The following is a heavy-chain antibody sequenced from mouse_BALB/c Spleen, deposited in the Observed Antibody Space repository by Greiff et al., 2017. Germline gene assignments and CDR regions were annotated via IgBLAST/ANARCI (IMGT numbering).Heavy chain of an antibody. D-gene: IGHD2-1*01. J-gene: IGHJ3*01. CDR3: ARDGNYPAWFAY. CDR1: GYTFTNYW. V-gene: IGHV1-63*02. Sequence: VQLQESGAELVRPGTSVKISCKASGYTFTNYWLGWVKQRPGHGLEWIGDIYPGGGYTNYNEKFKGKATLTADTSSSTAYMQLSSLTSVDSAVYFCARDGNYPAWFAYWGQGTLVTVSA. CDR2: IYPGGGYT.